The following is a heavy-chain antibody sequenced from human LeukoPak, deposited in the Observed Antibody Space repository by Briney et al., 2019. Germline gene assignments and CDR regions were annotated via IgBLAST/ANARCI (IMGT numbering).Heavy chain of an antibody. V-gene: IGHV3-11*01. D-gene: IGHD4-11*01. CDR2: LSSRGSTI. CDR3: ARGRVSSSTWYSTYYYYFYMDV. CDR1: GFTFSDYY. J-gene: IGHJ6*03. Sequence: GGSLRLSCAASGFTFSDYYMSWIRQAPGKGLEWVSYLSSRGSTIYYADSVKGRFTISRDNAKNSLYLQMNSLRAEDTAVYFCARGRVSSSTWYSTYYYYFYMDVWGKGTTVTVSS.